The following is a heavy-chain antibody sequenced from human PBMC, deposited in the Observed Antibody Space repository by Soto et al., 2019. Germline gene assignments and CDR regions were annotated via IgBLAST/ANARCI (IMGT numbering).Heavy chain of an antibody. J-gene: IGHJ4*02. V-gene: IGHV3-74*01. Sequence: GGSLRLSCAASGFTFNNYWMHWVRQAPGKGLVWVSRIKTDGSSPNYADSVEGRFTISSDNAKNTLYLQMNSLRVEDTAVYYCARDRIAGSGSCDNWGQGTLVTVSS. CDR1: GFTFNNYW. CDR3: ARDRIAGSGSCDN. CDR2: IKTDGSSP. D-gene: IGHD3-10*01.